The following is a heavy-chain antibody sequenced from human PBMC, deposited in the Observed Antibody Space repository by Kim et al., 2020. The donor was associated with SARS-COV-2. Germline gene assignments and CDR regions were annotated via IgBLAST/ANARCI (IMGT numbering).Heavy chain of an antibody. V-gene: IGHV1-3*04. CDR3: ARGGPFSGSGSPFDF. Sequence: ASVKVSCKPSGYIFSKNGMDWVRQAPGQSLEWMGWINIGDGNTEYSEKFHGRLTITRDTSASATYLELSSLTSEDTAVYYCARGGPFSGSGSPFDFWGQG. CDR1: GYIFSKNG. J-gene: IGHJ4*02. D-gene: IGHD3-10*01. CDR2: INIGDGNT.